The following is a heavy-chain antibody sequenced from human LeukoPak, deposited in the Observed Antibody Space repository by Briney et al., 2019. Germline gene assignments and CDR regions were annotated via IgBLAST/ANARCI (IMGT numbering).Heavy chain of an antibody. Sequence: VASVKVSCKASGYTFTSYGISWVRQAPGQGLEWMGWISAYNGNTNYAQKLQGRVTMTTDTSTSTAYMELRSLTFDDTAVYYCARALESHSSGYGGNAFDIWGQGTMVTVSS. CDR1: GYTFTSYG. J-gene: IGHJ3*02. V-gene: IGHV1-18*01. CDR2: ISAYNGNT. CDR3: ARALESHSSGYGGNAFDI. D-gene: IGHD3-22*01.